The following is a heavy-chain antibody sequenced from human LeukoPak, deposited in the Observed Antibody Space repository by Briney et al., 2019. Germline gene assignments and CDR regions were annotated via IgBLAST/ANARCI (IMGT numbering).Heavy chain of an antibody. CDR3: ARSRSSSWYWFDP. Sequence: SETLSLTCTVSGGPLSNYYWSWIQQPPGKGLEWIGHFYYSGSTNYNPSLKSRVTISLDTSKNQFSLKLSSVTAADTAVYYCARSRSSSWYWFDPWGQGTLVTVSS. CDR1: GGPLSNYY. J-gene: IGHJ5*02. V-gene: IGHV4-59*08. D-gene: IGHD6-13*01. CDR2: FYYSGST.